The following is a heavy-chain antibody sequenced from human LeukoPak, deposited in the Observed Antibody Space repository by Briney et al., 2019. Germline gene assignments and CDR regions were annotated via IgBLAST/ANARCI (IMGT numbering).Heavy chain of an antibody. J-gene: IGHJ6*02. CDR2: IYPGDSDT. CDR1: GYRLTNYW. D-gene: IGHD3-22*01. CDR3: ARQADYYDSSGPFYYYYGMDV. Sequence: GESPKISRMGSGYRLTNYWIGWGRQMPGKGLELMGIIYPGDSDTRYSPSFQGQVTISADKSLSTAYLQWSSLKASDTAMYYCARQADYYDSSGPFYYYYGMDVWGQGTTVTVS. V-gene: IGHV5-51*01.